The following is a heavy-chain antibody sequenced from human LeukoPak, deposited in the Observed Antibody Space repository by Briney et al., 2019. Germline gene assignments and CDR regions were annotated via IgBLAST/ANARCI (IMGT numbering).Heavy chain of an antibody. J-gene: IGHJ4*02. D-gene: IGHD2-21*02. CDR1: GYSLTSYW. CDR3: ARARGCYSGDCYADY. V-gene: IGHV5-10-1*01. Sequence: GESLRISCKGSGYSLTSYWISWVRQMPGKGREWMGRIDPSDSYTNYSPSFQGHVTISADKSISTAYLQWSSLKASDTAMYYCARARGCYSGDCYADYWGQGTLVTVSS. CDR2: IDPSDSYT.